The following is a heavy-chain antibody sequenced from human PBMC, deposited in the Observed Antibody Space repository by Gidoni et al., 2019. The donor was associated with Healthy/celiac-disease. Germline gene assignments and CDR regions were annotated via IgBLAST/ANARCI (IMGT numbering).Heavy chain of an antibody. V-gene: IGHV4-34*01. Sequence: QVELQQWGAGLLKPSETLSLTGAVYGGSFSRYYWSWIRQPPGKGLEWIGEINHRGSTNYNPSLKSRVTISVDTSKNQFSLKLSSVTSADTAVYYCARDRVGLRDFWSGLNYYGMDVWGQGTTVTVSS. CDR2: INHRGST. J-gene: IGHJ6*02. D-gene: IGHD3-3*01. CDR1: GGSFSRYY. CDR3: ARDRVGLRDFWSGLNYYGMDV.